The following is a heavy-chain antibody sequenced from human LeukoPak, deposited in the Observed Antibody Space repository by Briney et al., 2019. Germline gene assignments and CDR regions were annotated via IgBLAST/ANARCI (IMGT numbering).Heavy chain of an antibody. CDR3: ATQLSSGWPLRHLPFDY. Sequence: ASVKVSCKASGYTFTSYGISWVRQAPGQGLEWMGWISAYNGNTNYAQKFQGRVTMTEDTSTDTAYMELSSLRSEDTAVYYCATQLSSGWPLRHLPFDYWGQGTLVTVSS. CDR1: GYTFTSYG. CDR2: ISAYNGNT. J-gene: IGHJ4*02. D-gene: IGHD3-22*01. V-gene: IGHV1-18*01.